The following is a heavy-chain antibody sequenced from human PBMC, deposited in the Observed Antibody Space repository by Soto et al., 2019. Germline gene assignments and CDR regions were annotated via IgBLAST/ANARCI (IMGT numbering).Heavy chain of an antibody. Sequence: GGSLRLSCXASGFTFSSYGMHWVRQAPGKGLEWVAVISYDGSNKYYADSVKGRFTISRDNSKNTLYLQMNSLRAEDTAVYYCAKEDYSNYGMDVWGQGTTVTV. J-gene: IGHJ6*02. D-gene: IGHD4-4*01. CDR1: GFTFSSYG. CDR3: AKEDYSNYGMDV. V-gene: IGHV3-30*18. CDR2: ISYDGSNK.